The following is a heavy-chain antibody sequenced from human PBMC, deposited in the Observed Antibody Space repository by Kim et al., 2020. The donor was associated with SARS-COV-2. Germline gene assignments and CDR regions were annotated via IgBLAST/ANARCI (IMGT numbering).Heavy chain of an antibody. V-gene: IGHV3-30*18. J-gene: IGHJ4*02. CDR3: AKEAGEDYGDIWPEDY. D-gene: IGHD4-17*01. CDR2: ISYDGSNK. CDR1: GFTFSSYG. Sequence: LSLTCAASGFTFSSYGMHWVRQAPGKGLEWVAVISYDGSNKYYADSVKGRFTISRDNSKNTLYLQMNSLRAEDTAVYYCAKEAGEDYGDIWPEDYWGQGTLVTVSS.